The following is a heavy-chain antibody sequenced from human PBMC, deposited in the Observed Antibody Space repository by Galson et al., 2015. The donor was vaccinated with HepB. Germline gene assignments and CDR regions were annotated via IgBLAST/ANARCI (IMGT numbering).Heavy chain of an antibody. D-gene: IGHD2-15*01. J-gene: IGHJ5*02. CDR3: AHRAYCSGGSCYSSWFDP. CDR2: IYWDDDK. V-gene: IGHV2-5*02. Sequence: PALVKPTQTLTLTCTFSGFSLSTSGVGVGWIRQPPGKALEWLALIYWDDDKRYSPSLKSRLTITKDTSKNQVVLTMTNMDPVDTATYYCAHRAYCSGGSCYSSWFDPWGQGTLVTVSS. CDR1: GFSLSTSGVG.